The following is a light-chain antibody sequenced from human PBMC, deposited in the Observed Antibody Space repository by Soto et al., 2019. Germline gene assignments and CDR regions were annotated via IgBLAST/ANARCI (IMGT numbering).Light chain of an antibody. V-gene: IGLV4-69*01. CDR2: VNSDGSH. CDR1: SGYNSYS. CDR3: QTWATGFWV. Sequence: QLVLTQSPSASASLGASVKLTCTLSSGYNSYSIAWHQQQPEKGPRYLMKVNSDGSHSRGDGIPDRFSGSSSGTERYLTISSLQSGDEADYYCQTWATGFWVFGGGTQLTVL. J-gene: IGLJ3*02.